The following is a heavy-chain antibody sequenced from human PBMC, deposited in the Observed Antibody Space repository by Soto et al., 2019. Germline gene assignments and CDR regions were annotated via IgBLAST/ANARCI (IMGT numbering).Heavy chain of an antibody. CDR1: GGSISSGGYY. CDR3: ARVPTNIAARPGWFDP. V-gene: IGHV4-31*03. CDR2: IYYSGST. Sequence: SETLSLTCTVSGGSISSGGYYWSWIRQHPGKGLEWIGYIYYSGSTYYNPSLKSRVTISVDTSKNQFSLKLSSVTAADTAVYYCARVPTNIAARPGWFDPWGQGTLVTVSS. J-gene: IGHJ5*02. D-gene: IGHD6-6*01.